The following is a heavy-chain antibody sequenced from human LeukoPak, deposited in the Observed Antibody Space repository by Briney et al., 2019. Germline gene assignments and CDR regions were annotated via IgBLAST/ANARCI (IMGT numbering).Heavy chain of an antibody. D-gene: IGHD5-24*01. Sequence: GASVKVSCKASGGTFSSYAISWVRQAPGQGLEWMGRIIPISGTANYAQKFQGRVTITTDESTSTAYMELSSLRSEDTAVYYCARGDGYNYDEYFQHWGQGTLVTVSS. CDR3: ARGDGYNYDEYFQH. CDR2: IIPISGTA. CDR1: GGTFSSYA. J-gene: IGHJ1*01. V-gene: IGHV1-69*05.